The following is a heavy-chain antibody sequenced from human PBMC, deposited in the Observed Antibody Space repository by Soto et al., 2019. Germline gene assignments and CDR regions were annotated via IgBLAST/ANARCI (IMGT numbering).Heavy chain of an antibody. J-gene: IGHJ5*02. V-gene: IGHV4-34*01. D-gene: IGHD2-2*01. CDR2: INHSGST. CDR3: ARGPGRIVVVPAALRSNLDP. CDR1: GGSFSGYY. Sequence: PSETLSLTCAVYGGSFSGYYWSWIRQPPGKGLEWIGEINHSGSTNYNPSLKSRVTISVDTSKNQFSLKLSSVTAADTAVYYCARGPGRIVVVPAALRSNLDPWGQGTLVPVSS.